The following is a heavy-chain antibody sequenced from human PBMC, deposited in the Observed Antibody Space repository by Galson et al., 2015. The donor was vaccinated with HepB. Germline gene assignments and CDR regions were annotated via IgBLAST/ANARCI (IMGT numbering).Heavy chain of an antibody. CDR2: INTNTGTP. V-gene: IGHV7-4-1*02. CDR3: ARVTSIYDFSSRAYSYYYYGMDV. CDR1: GYTFTSYV. Sequence: SVKVSCKASGYTFTSYVINWVRQAPGQGLEWMGGINTNTGTPTYAQGFTGRFVFSLDTSVSTAYLQISSLKTEDTVVYYCARVTSIYDFSSRAYSYYYYGMDVWGQGTTVAVSS. D-gene: IGHD6-19*01. J-gene: IGHJ6*02.